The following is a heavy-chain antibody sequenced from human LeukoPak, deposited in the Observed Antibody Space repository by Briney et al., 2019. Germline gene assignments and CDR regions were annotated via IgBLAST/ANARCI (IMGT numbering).Heavy chain of an antibody. D-gene: IGHD6-13*01. CDR1: GYTFTGHY. CDR2: ISAYNGNT. J-gene: IGHJ3*02. V-gene: IGHV1-18*04. CDR3: ARARGLGAAGDAFDI. Sequence: ASVKVSCKASGYTFTGHYMHWVRQAPGQGLEWMGWISAYNGNTSYAQKLQGRVTMTTDTSTSTAYMELRSLRSDDTAVYYCARARGLGAAGDAFDIWGQGTMVTVSS.